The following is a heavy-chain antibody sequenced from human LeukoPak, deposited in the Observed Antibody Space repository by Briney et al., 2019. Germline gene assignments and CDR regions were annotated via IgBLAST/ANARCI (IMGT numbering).Heavy chain of an antibody. V-gene: IGHV3-48*03. CDR3: AKYCGGGCFRNFDS. D-gene: IGHD2-21*02. CDR1: GFTFSSYE. J-gene: IGHJ4*02. CDR2: ISSSGSTI. Sequence: GGSLRLSCAASGFTFSSYEMNWVRQAPGKGLEWVSYISSSGSTIYYADSVKGRFTISRDNAKSSLYLQMNSLRADDTAVYYCAKYCGGGCFRNFDSWGQGTLVTVSS.